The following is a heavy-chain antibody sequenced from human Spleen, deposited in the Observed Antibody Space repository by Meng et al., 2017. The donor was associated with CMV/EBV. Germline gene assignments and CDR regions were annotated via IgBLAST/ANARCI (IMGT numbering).Heavy chain of an antibody. V-gene: IGHV1-69*05. CDR3: ARGTDCSTTICSPYYYYGVDV. Sequence: SVKVSCKASGYTFTNIYMHWVRQAPGQGLEWMGGIIPIFGTANYAQRFQGRVTITTDESTSTAYMELSSLRSEDTAVYYCARGTDCSTTICSPYYYYGVDVWGQGTTVTVSS. CDR2: IIPIFGTA. CDR1: GYTFTNIY. D-gene: IGHD2-2*01. J-gene: IGHJ6*02.